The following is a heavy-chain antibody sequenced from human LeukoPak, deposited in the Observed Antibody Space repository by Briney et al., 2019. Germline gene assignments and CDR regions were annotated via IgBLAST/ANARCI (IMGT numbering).Heavy chain of an antibody. J-gene: IGHJ6*04. CDR1: ADSMSDYD. CDR2: ISDSGSI. Sequence: KPSETLSLTCKVSADSMSDYDWSWIRQPAGEGLEWIGRISDSGSINYNPSLKSRITMSVDTSKKQFSLKLSSVTAADTAVYYCARDLMAMTDVWGKGTTVTVSS. CDR3: ARDLMAMTDV. D-gene: IGHD5-24*01. V-gene: IGHV4-4*07.